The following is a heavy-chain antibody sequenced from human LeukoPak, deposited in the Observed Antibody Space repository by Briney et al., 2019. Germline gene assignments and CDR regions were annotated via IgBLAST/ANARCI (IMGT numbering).Heavy chain of an antibody. J-gene: IGHJ4*02. Sequence: GGSLRLSCAASGLTVSSNYMSWVRQAPGKGLEWVSVIYSGGSTYYADSVKGRFTISRDNAKNTLYLQMNSLRAEDTAVYYCARESTVVTFGYWGQGTLVTVSS. CDR2: IYSGGST. CDR3: ARESTVVTFGY. CDR1: GLTVSSNY. D-gene: IGHD4-23*01. V-gene: IGHV3-66*01.